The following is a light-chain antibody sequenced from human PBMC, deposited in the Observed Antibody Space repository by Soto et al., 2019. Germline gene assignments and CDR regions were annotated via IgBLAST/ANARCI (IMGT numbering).Light chain of an antibody. V-gene: IGLV2-8*01. J-gene: IGLJ2*01. CDR3: NAYAGTTVI. CDR2: GVH. Sequence: QSGLTQPPSASGSPGQSVTISCTGTSGDIGSYNFVSWYQQHPGKAPKLLIYGVHERPSGVPDRFSGSKSGKTASLTVSGLQAEDEAVYYCNAYAGTTVIFGGGTKLTVL. CDR1: SGDIGSYNF.